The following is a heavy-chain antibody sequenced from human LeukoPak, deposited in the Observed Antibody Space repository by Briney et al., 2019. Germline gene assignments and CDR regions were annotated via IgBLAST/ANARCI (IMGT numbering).Heavy chain of an antibody. CDR2: ISAYNGNT. CDR3: ARDSRYSSGWYVKSRAGFDY. CDR1: GYTFTSYA. D-gene: IGHD6-19*01. V-gene: IGHV1-18*01. Sequence: ASVKVSCKASGYTFTSYAMNWVRQAPGQGLEWMGWISAYNGNTNYAQKLQGRVTMTTDTSTSTAYMELRSLRSDDTAVYYCARDSRYSSGWYVKSRAGFDYWGQGTLVTVSS. J-gene: IGHJ4*02.